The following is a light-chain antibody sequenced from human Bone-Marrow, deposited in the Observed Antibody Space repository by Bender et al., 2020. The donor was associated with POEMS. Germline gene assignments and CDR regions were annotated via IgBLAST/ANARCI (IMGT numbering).Light chain of an antibody. CDR2: RSR. J-gene: IGLJ2*01. CDR1: SVGNKH. V-gene: IGLV3-9*01. CDR3: QLGDSSTAVV. Sequence: SFDLTQPLSLSVAPGQTANITCGGDSVGNKHVHWYQQKSGQAPVLVIYRSRNRPSGIPERISGSKSGNTATLSISGVQAGDEADYYCQLGDSSTAVVFGGGTKLTVL.